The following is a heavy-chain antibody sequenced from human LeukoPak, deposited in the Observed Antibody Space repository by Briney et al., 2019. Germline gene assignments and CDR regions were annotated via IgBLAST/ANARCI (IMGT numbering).Heavy chain of an antibody. V-gene: IGHV4-30-4*01. CDR2: IYHSGST. J-gene: IGHJ4*02. D-gene: IGHD3-22*01. Sequence: SETLYLTCTVSGGSISSGDYYWSWIRQPPGKGLEWIGYIYHSGSTYYNPSLKSRVTISVDTSKNQFSLKLSSVTAADTAVYYCAREELTDYYDSSGYGHWGQGTLVTVSS. CDR3: AREELTDYYDSSGYGH. CDR1: GGSISSGDYY.